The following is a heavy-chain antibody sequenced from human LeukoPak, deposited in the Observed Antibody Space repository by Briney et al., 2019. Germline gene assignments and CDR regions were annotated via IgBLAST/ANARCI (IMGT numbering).Heavy chain of an antibody. CDR1: AYSISSGCY. J-gene: IGHJ5*02. V-gene: IGHV4-38-2*01. Sequence: SETLSLTRAVSAYSISSGCYGGWIRQPPGKGLEWIGGIYHSGSTYYNPSLKSPLTISVDTSKNQFSLKLSSVTAADTAVYYCARENGRLYGGLWFDPWGQGTLVTVSS. D-gene: IGHD4-23*01. CDR3: ARENGRLYGGLWFDP. CDR2: IYHSGST.